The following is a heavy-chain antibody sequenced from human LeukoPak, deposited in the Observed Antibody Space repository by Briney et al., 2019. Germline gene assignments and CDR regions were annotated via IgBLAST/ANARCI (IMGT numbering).Heavy chain of an antibody. V-gene: IGHV3-48*01. CDR1: GFSFSSYS. CDR2: IAYTGTI. J-gene: IGHJ4*02. CDR3: ARDPHALDY. Sequence: PGGSLRLSCAASGFSFSSYSMNWVRQAPGKGLEWVAYIAYTGTIHYADSVRGRFAISRANAKNSLYLELNSLRVEDTAVYYCARDPHALDYWGQGTRVTVSS.